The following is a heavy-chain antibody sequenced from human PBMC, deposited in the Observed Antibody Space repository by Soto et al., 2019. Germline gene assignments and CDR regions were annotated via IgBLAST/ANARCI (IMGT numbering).Heavy chain of an antibody. CDR3: ALQQLVMVDAFDI. J-gene: IGHJ3*02. Sequence: QVQLQQWGAGLLKPSETLSLTCAVYGGSFSGYYWSWLRQPPGKGLEWLGEINHSGSTNYNPSLKRRVTISVDTSKNQFSLKRSSVTAADTAVYDCALQQLVMVDAFDIWRQGTMVTVSS. D-gene: IGHD6-13*01. V-gene: IGHV4-34*01. CDR1: GGSFSGYY. CDR2: INHSGST.